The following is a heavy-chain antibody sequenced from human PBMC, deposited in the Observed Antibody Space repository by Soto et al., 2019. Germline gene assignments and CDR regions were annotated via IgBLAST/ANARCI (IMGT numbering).Heavy chain of an antibody. CDR3: AREETEMAPISDEDYYGMDV. D-gene: IGHD3-10*01. CDR1: GGTFSSYT. V-gene: IGHV1-69*08. J-gene: IGHJ6*04. Sequence: QVQLVQSGAEVKKPGSSVKVSCKASGGTFSSYTISWVRQAPGQGLEWMGRIIPILGIANYAQKFQGRVIITADKATSTAYMELSSLRSEDTAVYYCAREETEMAPISDEDYYGMDVWGKWTTVTVSS. CDR2: IIPILGIA.